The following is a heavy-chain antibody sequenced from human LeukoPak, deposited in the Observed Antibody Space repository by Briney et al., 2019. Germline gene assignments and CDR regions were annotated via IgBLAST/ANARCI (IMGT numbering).Heavy chain of an antibody. J-gene: IGHJ4*02. CDR1: GFTFKNYV. Sequence: PGGSLRLSCVASGFTFKNYVMNWVRQAPGKGLEWPATIYGSGVSISYADSVKGRFTISRDNSNNTLYPQMNSLRAEDTAMYYCAKDLGWELPAEAYWGQGILVTVSS. CDR2: IYGSGVSI. CDR3: AKDLGWELPAEAY. V-gene: IGHV3-23*01. D-gene: IGHD1-26*01.